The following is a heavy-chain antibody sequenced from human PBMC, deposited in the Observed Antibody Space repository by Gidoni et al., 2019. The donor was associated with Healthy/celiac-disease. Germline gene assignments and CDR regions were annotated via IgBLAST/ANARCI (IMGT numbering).Heavy chain of an antibody. D-gene: IGHD2-21*01. CDR2: IRSKANSYAT. CDR3: TRPSIAGLDY. J-gene: IGHJ4*02. Sequence: EVQLVESGGGLVQPGGSLKLSCAASGFTFSGSAMHWVRQASGTGLEWVGRIRSKANSYATAYAASVKGRFTISRDDSKNTAYLQMNSLKTEDTAVYYCTRPSIAGLDYWGQGTLVTVSS. CDR1: GFTFSGSA. V-gene: IGHV3-73*01.